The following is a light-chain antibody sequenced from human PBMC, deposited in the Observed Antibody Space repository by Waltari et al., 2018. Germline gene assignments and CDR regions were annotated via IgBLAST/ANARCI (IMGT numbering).Light chain of an antibody. Sequence: QSPVHIDRKTIMKWFQQRPGQCPRRLIYKVSNGDSGVPDRLRGSGSGTDLTLKISRVEDEDVGVYYCMQGTHWPRTVGQGTKVQIK. J-gene: IGKJ1*01. CDR3: MQGTHWPRT. CDR2: KVS. CDR1: QSPVHIDRKTI. V-gene: IGKV2-30*02.